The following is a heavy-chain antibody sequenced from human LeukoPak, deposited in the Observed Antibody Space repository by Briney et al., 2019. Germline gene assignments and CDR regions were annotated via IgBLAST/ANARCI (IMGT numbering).Heavy chain of an antibody. Sequence: ASVKVSSKASGYTFTSYDINWVRQAPGQGLEWMGWMNPNSGNTGYAQKFQGRVTMTRNTSISTAYMELSSLRSEDTAVYYCARGWAARPYYYYYMDVWGKGTTVTVSS. CDR3: ARGWAARPYYYYYMDV. CDR2: MNPNSGNT. J-gene: IGHJ6*03. V-gene: IGHV1-8*01. CDR1: GYTFTSYD. D-gene: IGHD6-6*01.